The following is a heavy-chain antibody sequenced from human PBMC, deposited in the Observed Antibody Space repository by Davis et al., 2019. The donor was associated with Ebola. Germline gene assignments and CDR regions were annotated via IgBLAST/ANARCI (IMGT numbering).Heavy chain of an antibody. J-gene: IGHJ6*04. V-gene: IGHV1-18*01. CDR3: ARGPVKTILRYYYYYYGMGV. Sequence: ASVKVSCKASGYTFTSYGISWVRQAPGQGLEWMGWISAYNGNTSYAQKFQGRVTMTRDTSTSTVYMELSSLRSEDTAVYYCARGPVKTILRYYYYYYGMGVWGKGTTVTVSS. D-gene: IGHD3-3*01. CDR2: ISAYNGNT. CDR1: GYTFTSYG.